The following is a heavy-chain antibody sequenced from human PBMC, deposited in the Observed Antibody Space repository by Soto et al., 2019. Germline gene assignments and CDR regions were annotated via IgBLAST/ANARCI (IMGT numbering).Heavy chain of an antibody. CDR1: GGSISSGDYY. V-gene: IGHV4-30-4*01. CDR3: ARDWPLYDFPDAFDI. D-gene: IGHD3-3*01. J-gene: IGHJ3*02. CDR2: IYYSGST. Sequence: SETLSVTYTVSGGSISSGDYYWSWIRHPPGKGLEWIGYIYYSGSTYYNQSLKSRVTISVDTSKNQFSLKLSSVTAADTAVYYCARDWPLYDFPDAFDIWGQGTMVTVS.